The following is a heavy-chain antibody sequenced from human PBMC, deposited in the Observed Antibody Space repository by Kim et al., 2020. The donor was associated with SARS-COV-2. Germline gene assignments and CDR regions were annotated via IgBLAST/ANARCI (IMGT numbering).Heavy chain of an antibody. CDR1: GFIIRTYW. V-gene: IGHV3-7*01. D-gene: IGHD3-10*01. CDR3: IRDPGTY. CDR2: IKEDGSEA. Sequence: GGSLRLSCVASGFIIRTYWMTWVRQPPGKGLEWVGNIKEDGSEAYYADSVKGRFTISRDNAKNSLYLQMNSLRAEDTAVYYCIRDPGTYWGQGTLVIASS. J-gene: IGHJ4*02.